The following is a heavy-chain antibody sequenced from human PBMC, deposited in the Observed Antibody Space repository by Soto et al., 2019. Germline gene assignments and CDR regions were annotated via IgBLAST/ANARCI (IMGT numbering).Heavy chain of an antibody. Sequence: PGGSLRLSCAASGFTFSSYGMHWVRQAPGKGLEWVAVISYDGSNKYYADSVKGRFTISRDNSKNTLYLQMNSLRAGDTALYYCAKFREYYQGSGSRTYYFYGMDVWGQGTTVTVSS. CDR3: AKFREYYQGSGSRTYYFYGMDV. J-gene: IGHJ6*02. V-gene: IGHV3-30*18. CDR1: GFTFSSYG. D-gene: IGHD3-10*01. CDR2: ISYDGSNK.